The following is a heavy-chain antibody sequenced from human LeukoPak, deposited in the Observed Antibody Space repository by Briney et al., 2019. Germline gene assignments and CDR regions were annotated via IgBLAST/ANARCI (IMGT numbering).Heavy chain of an antibody. Sequence: SVKVSCKASGGTFSSYAISWVRQAPGQGLEWMGGIIPIFGTANYAQKLQGRVTMTTDTSTSTAYMELRSLRSDDTAVYYCARNSIAARRFYYYYMDVWGKGTTVTVSS. CDR3: ARNSIAARRFYYYYMDV. V-gene: IGHV1-69*05. D-gene: IGHD6-6*01. CDR1: GGTFSSYA. CDR2: IIPIFGTA. J-gene: IGHJ6*03.